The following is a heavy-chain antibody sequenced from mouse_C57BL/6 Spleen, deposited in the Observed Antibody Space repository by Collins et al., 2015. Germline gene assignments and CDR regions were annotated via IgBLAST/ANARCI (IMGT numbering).Heavy chain of an antibody. Sequence: EVKLEESGGGLVQPGGSMKLFCAASGFTFSDAWMDWVRQSPEKGLEWVAEIRNKANNHATYYAESVKGRFTISRDDSKSSVYLQMNSLRDEDTGIYYCTSHYYGSSYEYYAMDYWGQGTSVTVSS. CDR3: TSHYYGSSYEYYAMDY. CDR2: IRNKANNHAT. J-gene: IGHJ4*01. V-gene: IGHV6-6*01. D-gene: IGHD1-1*01. CDR1: GFTFSDAW.